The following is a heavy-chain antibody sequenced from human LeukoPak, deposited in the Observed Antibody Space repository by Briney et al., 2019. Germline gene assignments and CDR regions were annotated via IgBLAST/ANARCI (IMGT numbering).Heavy chain of an antibody. J-gene: IGHJ4*02. CDR2: ITSSSTYT. CDR1: GFTFSDYY. V-gene: IGHV3-11*05. D-gene: IGHD4-17*01. CDR3: AREWGSTVTLDY. Sequence: SGGSLRLSFAASGFTFSDYYMTWIRQAPGKGLEWVSYITSSSTYTNYADSVKGRFTISRDNAKNSLYLQMNILRAEDTAVYYCAREWGSTVTLDYWGQGTLVTVSS.